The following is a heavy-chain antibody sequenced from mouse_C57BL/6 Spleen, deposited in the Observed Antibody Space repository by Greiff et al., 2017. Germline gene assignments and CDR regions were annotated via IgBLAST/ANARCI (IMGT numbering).Heavy chain of an antibody. CDR3: ARTGDGYYDAMDY. D-gene: IGHD2-3*01. Sequence: QVTLKESGPGILQSSQTLSLTCSFSGFSLSTSGMGVSWIRQPSGKGLEWLAHIFSDDDKRYNPALKSRLTISKDTSRNQVFLKITSVDTADTATYYCARTGDGYYDAMDYWGQGTSVTVSS. CDR1: GFSLSTSGMG. CDR2: IFSDDDK. V-gene: IGHV8-12*01. J-gene: IGHJ4*01.